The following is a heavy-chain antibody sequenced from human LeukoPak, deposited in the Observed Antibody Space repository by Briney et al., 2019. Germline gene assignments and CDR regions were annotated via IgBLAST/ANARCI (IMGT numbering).Heavy chain of an antibody. CDR2: ISSNSGSI. CDR1: GFTFDDYA. J-gene: IGHJ5*02. D-gene: IGHD3-22*01. V-gene: IGHV3-9*01. Sequence: GGSLRLSCAASGFTFDDYAMHWVRQAPGKGLEWVSGISSNSGSIDYADSVKGRFTISRDNAKNSLYLQMNSLRAEDTALYYCTKGAHYYDSSGYWPWGQGTLVTDSS. CDR3: TKGAHYYDSSGYWP.